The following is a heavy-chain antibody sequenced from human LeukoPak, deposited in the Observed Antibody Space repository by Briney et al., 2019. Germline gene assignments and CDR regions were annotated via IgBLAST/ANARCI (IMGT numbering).Heavy chain of an antibody. V-gene: IGHV1-18*01. CDR1: GYTLTSYG. D-gene: IGHD1-26*01. CDR3: AREEGTPGVVGATDY. CDR2: ISAYNGNT. Sequence: ASVKVSCKASGYTLTSYGISWVRQAPGQGLEWTGLISAYNGNTNYAQKLQGRVTMTTDTSTSTAYMELRSLRSDDTAVYYCAREEGTPGVVGATDYWGQGTLVTVSS. J-gene: IGHJ4*02.